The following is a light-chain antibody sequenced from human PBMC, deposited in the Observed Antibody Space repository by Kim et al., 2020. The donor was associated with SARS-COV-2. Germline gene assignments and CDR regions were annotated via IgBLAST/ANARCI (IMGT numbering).Light chain of an antibody. J-gene: IGLJ2*01. V-gene: IGLV3-1*01. CDR3: QAWDSSVV. CDR2: QDS. Sequence: SYELTQPPSVSVSPGQTASITCSGDKLGDKYACWYQQKPGQSPVLVIYQDSKRPSGIPERFSGSNSGNTATLNISGTQARDEADYYCQAWDSSVVFGGGT. CDR1: KLGDKY.